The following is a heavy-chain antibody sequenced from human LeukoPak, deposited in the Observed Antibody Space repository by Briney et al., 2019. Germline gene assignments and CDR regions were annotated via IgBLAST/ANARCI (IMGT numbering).Heavy chain of an antibody. Sequence: SETLSLTCTVSGGSISSYYWSWIRQPAGRGLEWIGRIYTSGSTNYNPSLKSRVTISVDTSKNQFSLNLSSVTAADTAVYYCASARIAAAGNSFDYWGQGTLVTVSS. D-gene: IGHD6-13*01. J-gene: IGHJ4*02. CDR3: ASARIAAAGNSFDY. CDR2: IYTSGST. CDR1: GGSISSYY. V-gene: IGHV4-4*07.